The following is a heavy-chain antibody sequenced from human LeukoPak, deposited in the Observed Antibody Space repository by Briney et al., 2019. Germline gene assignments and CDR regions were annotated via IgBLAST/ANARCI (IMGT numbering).Heavy chain of an antibody. CDR2: IYYSGNT. CDR3: ARDGSPGGTYIDF. D-gene: IGHD1-26*01. CDR1: GGSISNGGYY. J-gene: IGHJ4*02. Sequence: SQTLSLTCTVSGGSISNGGYYWSWIRQYPGKGLEWIGYIYYSGNTYYNPSLTGRVTISVDTSKNQFSMKLNIVTAADTAVYYCARDGSPGGTYIDFWGQGTLVTVSS. V-gene: IGHV4-31*03.